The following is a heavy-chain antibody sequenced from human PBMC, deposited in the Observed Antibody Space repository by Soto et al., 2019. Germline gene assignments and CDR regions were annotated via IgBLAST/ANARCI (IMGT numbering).Heavy chain of an antibody. V-gene: IGHV3-23*04. CDR3: AKDRLAGGFDY. J-gene: IGHJ4*02. CDR2: VSATVVTT. Sequence: DVQLVDSGGGLVQPGGSLRLSCAASGFTFSNYAMSWVRQAPGKGLEWVSLVSATVVTTYYTDSVKGRFTISRDNSRNTVYLQMNSLRADDTAVYYCAKDRLAGGFDYWGQGTLVTVSS. CDR1: GFTFSNYA. D-gene: IGHD3-16*01.